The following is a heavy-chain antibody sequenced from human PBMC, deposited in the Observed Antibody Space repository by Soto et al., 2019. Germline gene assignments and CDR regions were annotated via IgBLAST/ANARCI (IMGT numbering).Heavy chain of an antibody. Sequence: PGGSLRLSCAASGFTFSSYAMSWVRQAPGKGLEWVSAISGSGGSTYYADSVKGRFTISRDNSKNTLYLQMNSLRAEDTAVYYCAKDPVYTAMVPSFTFDYWGQGTLVTVSS. CDR1: GFTFSSYA. CDR2: ISGSGGST. D-gene: IGHD5-18*01. V-gene: IGHV3-23*01. CDR3: AKDPVYTAMVPSFTFDY. J-gene: IGHJ4*02.